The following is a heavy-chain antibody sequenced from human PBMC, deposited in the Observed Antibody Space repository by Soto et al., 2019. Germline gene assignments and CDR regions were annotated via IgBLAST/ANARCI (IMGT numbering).Heavy chain of an antibody. CDR1: GFSFSISP. CDR2: ISYDGTNK. Sequence: PGGSLRLSCAASGFSFSISPMHWVRQAPGKGPEWVALISYDGTNKFYADSVKGRSTISRDNSKSTLYSQVDSLRPEDAAVYYCARDPKTSGGQNWAFNYFDSWGQGTLVTVSS. D-gene: IGHD7-27*01. CDR3: ARDPKTSGGQNWAFNYFDS. V-gene: IGHV3-30-3*01. J-gene: IGHJ4*02.